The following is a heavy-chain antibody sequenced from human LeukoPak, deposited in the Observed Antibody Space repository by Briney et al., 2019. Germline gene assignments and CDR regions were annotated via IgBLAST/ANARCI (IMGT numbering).Heavy chain of an antibody. V-gene: IGHV1-18*01. Sequence: ASVKVSCKASGYTFTSYGISWVRQAPGQGLEWMGWISAYNGNTNYAQKLQGRVTMTTDTSTSTAYMELRSLRSDDTAVYYCARGVPVFTIFGVVITHFDYWGQGTLVTVSS. D-gene: IGHD3-3*01. J-gene: IGHJ4*02. CDR1: GYTFTSYG. CDR3: ARGVPVFTIFGVVITHFDY. CDR2: ISAYNGNT.